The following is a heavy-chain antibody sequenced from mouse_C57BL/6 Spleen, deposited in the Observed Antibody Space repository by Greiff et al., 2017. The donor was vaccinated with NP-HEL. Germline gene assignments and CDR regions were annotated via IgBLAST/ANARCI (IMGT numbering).Heavy chain of an antibody. CDR3: ARKTTVEGGYYAMDY. V-gene: IGHV1-52*01. CDR2: IDPSDSET. D-gene: IGHD1-1*01. CDR1: GYTFTSYW. J-gene: IGHJ4*01. Sequence: QVQLQQPGAELVRPGSSVKLSCKASGYTFTSYWMHWVKQRPIQGLEWIGNIDPSDSETHYNQKFKDKATLTVDESSSTAYMQLSSLTSEDSAVYYCARKTTVEGGYYAMDYWGQGTSVTVSS.